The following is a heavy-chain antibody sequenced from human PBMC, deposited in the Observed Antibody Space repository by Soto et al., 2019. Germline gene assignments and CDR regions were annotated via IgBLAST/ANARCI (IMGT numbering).Heavy chain of an antibody. J-gene: IGHJ4*02. V-gene: IGHV1-46*01. D-gene: IGHD1-1*01. Sequence: QVQLVQSGADVKKPGASVKVSCQASGYTFTTYYIHWVRQAPGQGLEWMGIINPSGGSTTYAQKFQNRVTMSRDTSSSTVYMELSSLISEDTAFYYCARAGVETSTYFFVYWGQGSLVTVSS. CDR3: ARAGVETSTYFFVY. CDR1: GYTFTTYY. CDR2: INPSGGST.